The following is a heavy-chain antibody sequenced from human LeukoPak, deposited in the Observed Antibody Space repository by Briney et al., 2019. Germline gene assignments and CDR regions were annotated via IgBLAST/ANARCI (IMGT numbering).Heavy chain of an antibody. J-gene: IGHJ4*02. CDR1: GYTFTSYD. V-gene: IGHV1-8*01. CDR2: MNPNSGNT. D-gene: IGHD6-19*01. CDR3: ARVAVAHPTFDY. Sequence: ASVKVSCKASGYTFTSYDINWVRQATGQGLEWMGWMNPNSGNTGYAQKFQGRVTMTRNTSISTAYMELSSLRSEDTAVYYCARVAVAHPTFDYWGQGTLVTVSS.